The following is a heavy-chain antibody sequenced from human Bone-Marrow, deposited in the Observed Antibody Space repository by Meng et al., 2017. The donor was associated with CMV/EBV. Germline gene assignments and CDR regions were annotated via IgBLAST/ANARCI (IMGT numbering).Heavy chain of an antibody. Sequence: ESLKISCTVSGGSISSYYWSWIRQPPGKGLEWIGYIYYSGSTNYNPSLKSRVTLSVDTSKNQFSLKLSSVTAADTAVYYCARGRLSRYCSSTSCYTRGAFDIWGQGTMVTVSS. D-gene: IGHD2-2*02. CDR3: ARGRLSRYCSSTSCYTRGAFDI. CDR1: GGSISSYY. CDR2: IYYSGST. J-gene: IGHJ3*02. V-gene: IGHV4-59*12.